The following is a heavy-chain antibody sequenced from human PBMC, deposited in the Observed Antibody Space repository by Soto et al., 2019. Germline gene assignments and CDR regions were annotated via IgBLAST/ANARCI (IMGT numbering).Heavy chain of an antibody. CDR2: IIPIFGPA. CDR3: ASGYSTGWSYGMDV. V-gene: IGHV1-69*13. CDR1: GGTFSSIA. D-gene: IGHD6-19*01. Sequence: SVKVSCKASGGTFSSIAINWVRQAPGQGLEWMGGIIPIFGPANYAQKFQGRVTITADESTSTAYMELSSLRSEDTAVYYCASGYSTGWSYGMDVWGQGTTVNVSS. J-gene: IGHJ6*02.